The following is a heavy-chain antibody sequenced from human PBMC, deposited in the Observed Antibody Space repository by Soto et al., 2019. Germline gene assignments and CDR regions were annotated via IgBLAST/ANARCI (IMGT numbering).Heavy chain of an antibody. J-gene: IGHJ6*02. CDR1: GVTCGSYS. V-gene: IGHV3-21*01. Sequence: GSLSVWCAASGVTCGSYSGNCVRQAPGKCLEWLSSISSSSSYIYYAEYVKGRFKISTYNAKKSMYLQMNRLRAEDTAVYYCEREHPRGLPCLGEPLGLHYGMYVWGQGPTVPV. CDR2: ISSSSSYI. D-gene: IGHD3-10*01. CDR3: EREHPRGLPCLGEPLGLHYGMYV.